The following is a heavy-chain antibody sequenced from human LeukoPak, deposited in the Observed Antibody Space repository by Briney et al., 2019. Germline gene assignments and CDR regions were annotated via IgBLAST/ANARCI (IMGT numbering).Heavy chain of an antibody. CDR1: GFTFSTYA. J-gene: IGHJ6*02. CDR3: VRGYSFGPYGMDV. V-gene: IGHV3-23*01. D-gene: IGHD2-15*01. Sequence: GGSLRLSCAASGFTFSTYAMSWVRQAPGKGLEWVSAISGRVGSTYYVDSVKGPFTISRDNSKNTLYLQMSSLRAEATAVYFCVRGYSFGPYGMDVWGQGTTVTVSS. CDR2: ISGRVGST.